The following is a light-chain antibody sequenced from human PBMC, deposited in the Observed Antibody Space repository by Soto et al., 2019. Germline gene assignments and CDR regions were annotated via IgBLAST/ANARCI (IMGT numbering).Light chain of an antibody. CDR2: GAS. J-gene: IGKJ4*01. CDR3: QQYNNLPLT. CDR1: QSVSSN. Sequence: EIVMTQSPATLSVSPGERATLSCRASQSVSSNLAGYQQKPGQAPRLLIYGASTRATGIPARFSGSGSGTEFTLTISSLQSEDFAVYYCQQYNNLPLTFGGGTKVEIQ. V-gene: IGKV3-15*01.